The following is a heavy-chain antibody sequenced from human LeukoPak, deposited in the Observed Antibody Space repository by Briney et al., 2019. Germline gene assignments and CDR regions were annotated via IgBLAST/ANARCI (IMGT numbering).Heavy chain of an antibody. V-gene: IGHV1-46*01. J-gene: IGHJ4*02. CDR3: ARGLSGITHKIQLWFNGDF. CDR1: GYTFSSYY. CDR2: INPSGGST. Sequence: ASVKVSCKASGYTFSSYYMHWVRQAPGQGLEWMGVINPSGGSTSYAQKFQGRVTMTRDTSTSTVYMELSSLRSEDTAVYYCARGLSGITHKIQLWFNGDFWGQGTLVTVSS. D-gene: IGHD5-18*01.